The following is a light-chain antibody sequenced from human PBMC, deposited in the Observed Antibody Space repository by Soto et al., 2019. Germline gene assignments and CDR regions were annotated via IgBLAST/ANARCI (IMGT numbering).Light chain of an antibody. J-gene: IGKJ3*01. CDR3: QQYGRSPFT. CDR2: GAS. Sequence: EIVLTQSPGTLSLSPGERATLPCRASQSVSSSYLAWYQQKPGQAPRLLIYGASSRATGIPGRFSGSGSGTDFTLTISRLEPEDFAVYYCQQYGRSPFTFGRGTKVDIK. V-gene: IGKV3-20*01. CDR1: QSVSSSY.